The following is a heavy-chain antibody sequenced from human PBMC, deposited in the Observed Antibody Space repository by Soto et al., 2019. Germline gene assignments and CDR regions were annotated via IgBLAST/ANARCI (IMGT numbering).Heavy chain of an antibody. D-gene: IGHD5-18*01. CDR3: ARRNIIYSYGHLDY. J-gene: IGHJ4*02. CDR1: GGSISSSSYY. Sequence: SETLSLTCTVSGGSISSSSYYWGWIRQPPGKGLEWIGSIYYSGSTYYNPSLKSRVTISVDTSKNQFSLKLSSVTAADTTVYYCARRNIIYSYGHLDYWGQGTLVTVSS. V-gene: IGHV4-39*01. CDR2: IYYSGST.